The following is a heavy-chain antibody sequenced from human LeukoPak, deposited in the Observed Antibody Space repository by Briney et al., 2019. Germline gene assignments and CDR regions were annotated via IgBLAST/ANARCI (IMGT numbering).Heavy chain of an antibody. V-gene: IGHV4-4*08. CDR1: GVSIFGHY. J-gene: IGHJ2*01. D-gene: IGHD3-22*01. CDR2: IYSNGIT. CDR3: ARRAYYDTSGYSPASGYFDL. Sequence: PSETLSLTCTVSGVSIFGHYFNWIRQAPGKGLEWIGYIYSNGITSYNPSLRSRGTMSIATSRSQFSLRLTSVTAADTAIYYCARRAYYDTSGYSPASGYFDLWGRGTLVTVSS.